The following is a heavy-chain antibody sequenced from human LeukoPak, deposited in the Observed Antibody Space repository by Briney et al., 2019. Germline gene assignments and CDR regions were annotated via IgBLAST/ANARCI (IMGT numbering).Heavy chain of an antibody. J-gene: IGHJ4*02. CDR2: IYDSGSS. Sequence: SETLSLTCTVSGGSISSYYWSWVRQPPGKGLEWIGYIYDSGSSNYNPSLKSRDTISVDTSKNQFSLKLSSVTAADTAVYYCARAYRQSHDYWGQGTLVTVSS. V-gene: IGHV4-59*01. CDR1: GGSISSYY. D-gene: IGHD2-21*01. CDR3: ARAYRQSHDY.